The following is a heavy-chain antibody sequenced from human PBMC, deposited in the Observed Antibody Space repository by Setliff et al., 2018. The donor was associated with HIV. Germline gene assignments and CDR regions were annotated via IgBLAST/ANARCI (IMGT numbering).Heavy chain of an antibody. CDR2: INHSGST. CDR1: GESFSYYF. J-gene: IGHJ4*02. CDR3: ARINVLQFLEWSAKEGPFDY. Sequence: SETLSLTCAVYGESFSYYFWSWVRQPPGKGLEWIGEINHSGSTNYNPSLKSRVTMSVDTSKRQFSLNLTSVTAADTAVYYCARINVLQFLEWSAKEGPFDYWGQGTPVTVSS. V-gene: IGHV4-34*01. D-gene: IGHD3-3*01.